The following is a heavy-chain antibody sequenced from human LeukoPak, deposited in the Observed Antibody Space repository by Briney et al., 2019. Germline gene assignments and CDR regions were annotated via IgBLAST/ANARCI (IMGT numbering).Heavy chain of an antibody. CDR1: GYTFTGYY. D-gene: IGHD3-22*01. J-gene: IGHJ4*02. V-gene: IGHV1-2*02. CDR2: INPNSGGT. CDR3: AREGEGVYYYDSSGYNHPDY. Sequence: ASVKVSCKASGYTFTGYYMHWVRQAPGQGLEWMGWINPNSGGTNYAQKFQGRVTMTRDTSISTAYMELSRLRSDDTAVYYCAREGEGVYYYDSSGYNHPDYWGQGTLVTVSP.